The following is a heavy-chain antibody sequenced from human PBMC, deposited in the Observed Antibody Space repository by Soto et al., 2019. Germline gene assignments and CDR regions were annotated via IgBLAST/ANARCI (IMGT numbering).Heavy chain of an antibody. CDR2: FDPEGGET. Sequence: ASVKVSCKVSGYTLTELSMHWVRQAPGKGLEWMGGFDPEGGETIYAQKFQGRVTMTEDTSTDTAYMELSSLRSEDTAVYYCATGRPRTTYYYDSSGYYSPVIDAFDIWGQGTMVTVSS. CDR1: GYTLTELS. D-gene: IGHD3-22*01. J-gene: IGHJ3*02. CDR3: ATGRPRTTYYYDSSGYYSPVIDAFDI. V-gene: IGHV1-24*01.